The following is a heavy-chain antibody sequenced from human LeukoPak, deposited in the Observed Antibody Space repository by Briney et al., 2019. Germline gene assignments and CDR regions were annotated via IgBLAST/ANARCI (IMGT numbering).Heavy chain of an antibody. CDR1: GFTFSSYS. V-gene: IGHV3-21*01. D-gene: IGHD3-22*01. CDR2: ISSSSSYI. CDR3: ARVVAADSSGYYYPYYYMDV. J-gene: IGHJ6*03. Sequence: PGRSLRLSCAVSGFTFSSYSMNWVRHAPGKGLEWVSSISSSSSYIYYTDSAKGRFTISRDNAKNSLYLQMNSLRAEDTAVYYCARVVAADSSGYYYPYYYMDVWGKGTTVTVSS.